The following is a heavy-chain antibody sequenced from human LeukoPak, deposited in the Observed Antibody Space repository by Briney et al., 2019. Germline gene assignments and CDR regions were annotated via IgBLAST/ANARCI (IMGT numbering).Heavy chain of an antibody. CDR3: ATRYYYGSGSYNDY. Sequence: PSEILSLTCAVYGGSFSGYYWSWIRQPPGKGLEWIGEINHSGSTNYNPSLKSRVTISVDTSKNQFSLKLSSVTAADTAVYYCATRYYYGSGSYNDYWGQGTLVTVSS. CDR2: INHSGST. D-gene: IGHD3-10*01. V-gene: IGHV4-34*01. CDR1: GGSFSGYY. J-gene: IGHJ4*02.